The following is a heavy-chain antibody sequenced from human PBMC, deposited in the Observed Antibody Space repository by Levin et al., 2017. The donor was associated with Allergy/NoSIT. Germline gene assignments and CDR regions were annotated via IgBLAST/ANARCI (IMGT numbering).Heavy chain of an antibody. CDR1: GFIVSSFG. CDR3: AKEMGPRLPFDY. J-gene: IGHJ4*02. CDR2: ISDSGRST. D-gene: IGHD2-8*01. Sequence: PGGSLRLSCAASGFIVSSFGMGWVRQAPGKGLEWVSAISDSGRSTYYADSGKGRFTISRDNSKNTLDVQLNSLKAEHTAIYFFAKEMGPRLPFDYWGQGTLVTVSS. V-gene: IGHV3-23*01.